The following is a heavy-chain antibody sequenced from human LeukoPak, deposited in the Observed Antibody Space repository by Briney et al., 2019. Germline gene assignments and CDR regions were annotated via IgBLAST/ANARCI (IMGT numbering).Heavy chain of an antibody. D-gene: IGHD2-15*01. CDR2: IYHNGST. J-gene: IGHJ4*02. V-gene: IGHV4-59*01. Sequence: SETLSLTCTVSGGSISNYYWGWIRQPPGKGLEWIGYIYHNGSTNYNPSLKSRVTISVDTSKNKFVFKLSSVTAADQAVYYCARDLCVGGTCYWIYYGGQGTLVTVS. CDR3: ARDLCVGGTCYWIYY. CDR1: GGSISNYY.